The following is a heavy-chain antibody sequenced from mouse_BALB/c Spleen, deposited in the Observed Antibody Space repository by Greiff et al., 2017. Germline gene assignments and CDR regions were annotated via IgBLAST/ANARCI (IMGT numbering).Heavy chain of an antibody. D-gene: IGHD1-1*01. J-gene: IGHJ3*01. CDR3: TRRYYGSSYWFAY. CDR1: GYTFTSYY. CDR2: INPSNGGT. Sequence: VQLQQPGAELVKPGASVKLSCKASGYTFTSYYMYWVKQRPGQGLEWIGGINPSNGGTNFNEKFKSKATLTVDKSSSTAYMQLSSLTSEDSAVYYCTRRYYGSSYWFAYWGQGTLVTVSA. V-gene: IGHV1S81*02.